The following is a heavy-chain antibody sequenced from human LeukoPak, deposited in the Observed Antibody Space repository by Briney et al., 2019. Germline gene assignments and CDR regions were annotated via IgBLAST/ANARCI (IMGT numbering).Heavy chain of an antibody. CDR2: VTSSSGYI. V-gene: IGHV3-21*01. J-gene: IGHJ4*02. Sequence: GGSLRLSCSASGFTFRTYTMNGVREAPGKGLEGVSSVTSSSGYIYYADPVKGGFTISRDNAKNSLYLHMNRLRAEDTAIYYCARDRYGSGSYASIFEYSGQGTLVTVSS. CDR3: ARDRYGSGSYASIFEY. CDR1: GFTFRTYT. D-gene: IGHD3-10*01.